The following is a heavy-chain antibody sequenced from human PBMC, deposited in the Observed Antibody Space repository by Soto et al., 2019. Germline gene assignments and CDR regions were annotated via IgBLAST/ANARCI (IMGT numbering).Heavy chain of an antibody. J-gene: IGHJ6*01. CDR1: GGTFSSYT. CDR2: IIPILGIA. CDR3: ARSAKGGFYYYYGIDV. V-gene: IGHV1-69*02. Sequence: QVQLVQSGAEVKKPGSSVKVSCKASGGTFSSYTISWVRQAPGQGLEWMGRIIPILGIANYAQKFQGRVTITXXKXTXXAYMELSRLRSEDTGVYYCARSAKGGFYYYYGIDVWGQGTTVTVSS. D-gene: IGHD1-26*01.